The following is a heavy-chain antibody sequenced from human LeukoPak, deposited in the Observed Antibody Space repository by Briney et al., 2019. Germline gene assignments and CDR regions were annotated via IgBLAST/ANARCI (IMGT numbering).Heavy chain of an antibody. CDR3: ARDPSSYDFWSGYSPYGMDV. CDR2: IYTSGST. J-gene: IGHJ6*02. CDR1: GGSISSYY. V-gene: IGHV4-4*07. D-gene: IGHD3-3*01. Sequence: SSETLSLTCTVSGGSISSYYWSWIRQPAGKGLEWIGRIYTSGSTNYNPSLKSRATMSVDTSKNQFSLKLSSVTAADTAVYYCARDPSSYDFWSGYSPYGMDVWGQGTTVTVSS.